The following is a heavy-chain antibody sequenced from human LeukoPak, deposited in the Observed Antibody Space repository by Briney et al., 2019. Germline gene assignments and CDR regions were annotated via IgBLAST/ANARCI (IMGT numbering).Heavy chain of an antibody. CDR2: IKKDGSEK. D-gene: IGHD3-10*01. CDR3: ARGGLWFGELGVDY. V-gene: IGHV3-7*01. CDR1: GFTFSNYW. J-gene: IGHJ4*02. Sequence: PGGSLRLSCEASGFTFSNYWMTWVRQAPGKGLEWVGNIKKDGSEKNYVDSVKGRFTISRDNAKSSLFLQIHRLRDEDTAVYSCARGGLWFGELGVDYWGQGTLVTVSS.